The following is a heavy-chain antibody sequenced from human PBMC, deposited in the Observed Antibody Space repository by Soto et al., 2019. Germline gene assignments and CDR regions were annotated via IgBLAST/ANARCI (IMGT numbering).Heavy chain of an antibody. J-gene: IGHJ3*02. CDR1: GFTFDDYA. CDR2: ISWNSGSI. CDR3: ATMTLPRVAGAFDI. D-gene: IGHD2-15*01. V-gene: IGHV3-9*01. Sequence: GGSLRLSCAASGFTFDDYAMHWVRQAPGKGLEWVSGISWNSGSIGYADSVKGRFTISRDDAKNSLYLQMNSLRAEDTALYYCATMTLPRVAGAFDIWGQGTMVTVSS.